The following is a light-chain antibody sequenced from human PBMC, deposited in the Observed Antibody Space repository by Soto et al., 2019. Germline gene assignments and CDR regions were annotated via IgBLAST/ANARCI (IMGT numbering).Light chain of an antibody. J-gene: IGKJ1*01. CDR3: QQFNNYPLT. CDR1: QSISSW. Sequence: DIQMTQSPSTLSSSVGDRVTITCRASQSISSWLAWYQQKPGKAPKLLIYNASSLESGVPSRFSGSGSETEFTLTISSLQPDDFATYYCQQFNNYPLTFGQGTRVEIK. V-gene: IGKV1-5*03. CDR2: NAS.